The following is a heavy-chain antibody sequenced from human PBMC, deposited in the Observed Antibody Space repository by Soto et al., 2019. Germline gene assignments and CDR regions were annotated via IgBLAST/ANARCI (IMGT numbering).Heavy chain of an antibody. CDR1: GASISSDYYY. J-gene: IGHJ4*02. CDR2: INYRGST. Sequence: SETLSLTCTVSGASISSDYYYWGWIRQPPGKGLEWIGIINYRGSTYHSPSLNSRVTISVDTSKNQFSVRLTSVTAADTAVYYCARHRPSRYYVTSGYFPGYWGQGALVTVSS. V-gene: IGHV4-39*01. D-gene: IGHD3-22*01. CDR3: ARHRPSRYYVTSGYFPGY.